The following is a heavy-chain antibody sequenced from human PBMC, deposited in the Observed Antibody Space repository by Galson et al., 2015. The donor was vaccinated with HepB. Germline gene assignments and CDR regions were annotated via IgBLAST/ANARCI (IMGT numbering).Heavy chain of an antibody. CDR3: ARESAVTYSWYDP. D-gene: IGHD6-25*01. Sequence: SVKVSCKASGYTFTRHVMHWVRQAPGQRLEWMGWIDAGTGDTKYSQKFQGRVTFTRDTSASTAYMELSSLRSEDTAVYYCARESAVTYSWYDPWGQGTLVTVSS. V-gene: IGHV1-3*01. CDR1: GYTFTRHV. CDR2: IDAGTGDT. J-gene: IGHJ5*02.